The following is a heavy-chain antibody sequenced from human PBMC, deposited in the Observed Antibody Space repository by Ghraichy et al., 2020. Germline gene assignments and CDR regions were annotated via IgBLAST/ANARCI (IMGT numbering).Heavy chain of an antibody. J-gene: IGHJ4*02. V-gene: IGHV3-33*01. CDR3: ARGWIAAAGTDFDY. CDR2: IWYDGSNK. Sequence: GESLNISCAASGFTFSSYGMHWVRQAPGKGLEWVAVIWYDGSNKYYADSVKGRFTISRDNSKNTLYLQMNSLRAEDTAVYYCARGWIAAAGTDFDYWGQGTLVTVSS. CDR1: GFTFSSYG. D-gene: IGHD6-13*01.